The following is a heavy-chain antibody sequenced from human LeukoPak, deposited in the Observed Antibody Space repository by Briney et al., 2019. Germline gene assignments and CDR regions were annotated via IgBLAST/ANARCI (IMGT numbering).Heavy chain of an antibody. CDR3: ARDNSIHERGWWFDP. D-gene: IGHD4-23*01. V-gene: IGHV1-69*05. CDR1: GGTFSSYA. Sequence: ASVKVSCKASGGTFSSYAISWVRQAPGQGLEWMGGIIPIFGTAIYAEKFQGRIIMTRDMSTTTDYMELSSLKSDDTAVYYCARDNSIHERGWWFDPWGQGTLVTVSS. CDR2: IIPIFGTA. J-gene: IGHJ5*02.